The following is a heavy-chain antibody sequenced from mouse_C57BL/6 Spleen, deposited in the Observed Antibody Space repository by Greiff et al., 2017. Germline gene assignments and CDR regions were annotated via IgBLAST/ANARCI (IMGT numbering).Heavy chain of an antibody. CDR2: ISYDGSN. J-gene: IGHJ4*01. D-gene: IGHD1-1*01. V-gene: IGHV3-6*01. Sequence: EVQLVESGPGLVKPSQSLSLTCSVTGYSITSGYYWNWIRQFPGNKLEWMGYISYDGSNNYNPSLKNRISITRDTSKNQFFLKLNSVTTEDTATYYCARAFTTVVGDLSYAVDYWGQGTSVTVSS. CDR1: GYSITSGYY. CDR3: ARAFTTVVGDLSYAVDY.